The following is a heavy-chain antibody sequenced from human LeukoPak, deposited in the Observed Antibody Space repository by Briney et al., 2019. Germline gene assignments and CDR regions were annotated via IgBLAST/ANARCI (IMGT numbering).Heavy chain of an antibody. Sequence: SGGSLRLSCAASGFTLSSYSMNWVRQAPGKGLEWVSSISYLSSHVYYGDSVKGRFSISRDNAKNSLYLQMNSLGAEDTAIYYCGRAFPPLRTSSAGDLWGQGILVTVSS. V-gene: IGHV3-21*01. D-gene: IGHD3-16*01. CDR1: GFTLSSYS. CDR3: GRAFPPLRTSSAGDL. J-gene: IGHJ4*02. CDR2: ISYLSSHV.